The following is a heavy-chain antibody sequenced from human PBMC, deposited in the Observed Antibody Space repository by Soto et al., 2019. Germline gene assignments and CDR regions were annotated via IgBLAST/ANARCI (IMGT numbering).Heavy chain of an antibody. J-gene: IGHJ3*02. CDR3: ARRLGAYYYDSSGYWYDAFDI. CDR2: IYYSGST. V-gene: IGHV4-61*05. Sequence: SETLSLTCTVSGGSISSSSYYWSWIRQPPGKGLEWIGYIYYSGSTNYNPSLKSRVTISVDTSKNQFSLKLSSVTAADTAVYYCARRLGAYYYDSSGYWYDAFDIWGQGTMVTVSS. CDR1: GGSISSSSYY. D-gene: IGHD3-22*01.